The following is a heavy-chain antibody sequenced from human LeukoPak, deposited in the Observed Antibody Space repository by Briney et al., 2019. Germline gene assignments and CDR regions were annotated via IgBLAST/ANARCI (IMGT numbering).Heavy chain of an antibody. D-gene: IGHD3-3*01. CDR1: GFTFSSYA. CDR2: ISGSGGST. J-gene: IGHJ4*02. V-gene: IGHV3-23*01. Sequence: GGSLRLSCAASGFTFSSYAMSWVRQAPGKGLEWVSAISGSGGSTYYADSVKGRFTISRDNSKKTLYLQMNSLRAEDTAVYYCAKPASTIFGVVPARAYFDYWGQGTLVTVSS. CDR3: AKPASTIFGVVPARAYFDY.